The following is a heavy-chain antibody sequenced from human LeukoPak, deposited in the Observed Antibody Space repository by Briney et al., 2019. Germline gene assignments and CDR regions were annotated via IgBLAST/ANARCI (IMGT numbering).Heavy chain of an antibody. Sequence: GGSLRLSCAASGFTFTSYAMSWVRQAPGKGLEWVSVISGSGGSTYYADSVKGRFTISRDNSKNTLYLQMNSLRAEDTAVYYCAKGTGGARAYYFDYWGQGTLVTVSS. V-gene: IGHV3-23*01. CDR1: GFTFTSYA. CDR2: ISGSGGST. D-gene: IGHD3-16*01. CDR3: AKGTGGARAYYFDY. J-gene: IGHJ4*02.